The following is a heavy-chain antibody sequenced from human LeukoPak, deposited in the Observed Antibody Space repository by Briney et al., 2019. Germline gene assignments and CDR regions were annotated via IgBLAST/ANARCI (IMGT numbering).Heavy chain of an antibody. V-gene: IGHV1-69*02. D-gene: IGHD2-2*01. CDR1: GGTFSRYT. Sequence: GASVKVSCKASGGTFSRYTISWVRQAPGQGLEWMGRIMPILGIANYAQKFQGRVTITADKSTSTAYMELSSLRSEDTAVYYCASLLGYCSSTSCAYGMDVWGQGSTVTVSS. CDR2: IMPILGIA. J-gene: IGHJ6*02. CDR3: ASLLGYCSSTSCAYGMDV.